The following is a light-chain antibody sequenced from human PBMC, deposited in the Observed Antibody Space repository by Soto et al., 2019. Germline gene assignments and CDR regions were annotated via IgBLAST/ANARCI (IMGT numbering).Light chain of an antibody. Sequence: PGERATLSCGASQPVSSGYLAWYQQKPGQAPRLLIYAGSSRATGIPDRFSGSGSGTDFTLTISRLEPEDFAVYYCQQYGSSSYTCGQGTKLEI. CDR3: QQYGSSSYT. CDR1: QPVSSGY. CDR2: AGS. J-gene: IGKJ2*01. V-gene: IGKV3-20*01.